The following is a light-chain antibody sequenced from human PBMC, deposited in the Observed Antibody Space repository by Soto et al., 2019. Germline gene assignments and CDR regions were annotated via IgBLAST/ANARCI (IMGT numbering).Light chain of an antibody. CDR2: EAS. CDR1: QSVSSN. V-gene: IGKV3-11*01. CDR3: QQRSKWPPYT. Sequence: EIVMTQSPATLSVSPGERATLSCRASQSVSSNLAWYQQKPGQAPRLIIYEASIRATGIPVRFSGSGSGTDFTLTISSLEPEDFAVYYCQQRSKWPPYTFGQGTKVEIK. J-gene: IGKJ2*01.